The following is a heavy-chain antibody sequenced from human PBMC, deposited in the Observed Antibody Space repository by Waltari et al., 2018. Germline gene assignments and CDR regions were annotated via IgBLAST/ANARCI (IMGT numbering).Heavy chain of an antibody. Sequence: QLQLQESGPGLVKPSETLSLTCTVSGGSISSSSYYWGWIRQPPGKGLEWIGSIYYSGSTYYNPSLKSRFTISRDNAKNSLYLQMNSLRAEDTAVYYCARDRGSFTRDGMDVWGQGTTVTVSS. CDR3: ARDRGSFTRDGMDV. D-gene: IGHD2-15*01. CDR2: IYYSGST. J-gene: IGHJ6*02. CDR1: GGSISSSSYY. V-gene: IGHV4-39*02.